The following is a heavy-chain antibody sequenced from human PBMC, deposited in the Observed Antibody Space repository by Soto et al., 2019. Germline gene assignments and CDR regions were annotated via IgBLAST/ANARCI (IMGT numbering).Heavy chain of an antibody. D-gene: IGHD3-22*01. CDR1: GLTFSSKD. CDR3: ATRPLLPGAP. J-gene: IGHJ3*01. V-gene: IGHV3-53*01. Sequence: EVQLVESGGGLIQPGGSLRLSCAASGLTFSSKDMNWVRQAPGKGLEWVSLIYSGGSTYYADSVKGRFTISRDNSKNTLYLQMSSLRAEDTAVYYCATRPLLPGAPWGQGTMVTVSS. CDR2: IYSGGST.